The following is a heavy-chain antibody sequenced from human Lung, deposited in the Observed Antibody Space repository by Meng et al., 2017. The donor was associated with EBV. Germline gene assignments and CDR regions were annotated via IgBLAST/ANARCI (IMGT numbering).Heavy chain of an antibody. CDR2: ISAHNGNT. CDR3: AVGLVPGDF. D-gene: IGHD6-19*01. V-gene: IGHV1-18*01. Sequence: VNEPGAHLIDLRKGSVYPCTDYGIPWVRQAPGQGLEWMGWISAHNGNTNYAQRLQGRVTMTTDTATSTAYMELRSLRSDDTAVYYCAVGLVPGDFWGQGTLVTVSS. J-gene: IGHJ4*02. CDR1: VYPCTDYG.